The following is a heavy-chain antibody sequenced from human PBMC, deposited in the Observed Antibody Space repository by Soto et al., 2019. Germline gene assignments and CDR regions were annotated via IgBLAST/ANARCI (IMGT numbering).Heavy chain of an antibody. CDR2: IYSSGST. D-gene: IGHD2-8*02. CDR3: ARDKITGLFDY. J-gene: IGHJ4*02. Sequence: PSETLSLTCTVSGGSISSSSYYWGWIRQPPGKGLEWIGSIYSSGSTYYNPSLKSRVTISVDTSKNQFSLKLSSVTAADTAVYYCARDKITGLFDYWGQGTLVTVSS. CDR1: GGSISSSSYY. V-gene: IGHV4-39*02.